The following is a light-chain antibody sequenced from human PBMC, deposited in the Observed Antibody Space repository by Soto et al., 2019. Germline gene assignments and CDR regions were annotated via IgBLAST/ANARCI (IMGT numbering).Light chain of an antibody. J-gene: IGLJ3*02. CDR2: EVS. CDR1: SSDIGYYNY. CDR3: SSYTTSSTQV. V-gene: IGLV2-14*01. Sequence: QSALTQPASVSGSPGQSITISCTGTSSDIGYYNYVSWYRQHPGKAPKLMIYEVSNRPSGVSYRFSGSKSGNTASLAISGLSAEDEADYYCSSYTTSSTQVFGGGTKVTVL.